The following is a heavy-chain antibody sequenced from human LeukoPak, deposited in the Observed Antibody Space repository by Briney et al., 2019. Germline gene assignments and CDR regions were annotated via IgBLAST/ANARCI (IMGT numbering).Heavy chain of an antibody. Sequence: ASVKVSCKASGGTFSSYTISWVRQAPGQGLEWMGRIIPNLGIANYAQKFQGRVTITADKSTSTAYMELSSLRSEDTAVYYCARGPPLDGYSYGENWFDPWGQGTLVTVSS. CDR1: GGTFSSYT. CDR3: ARGPPLDGYSYGENWFDP. V-gene: IGHV1-69*02. D-gene: IGHD5-18*01. CDR2: IIPNLGIA. J-gene: IGHJ5*02.